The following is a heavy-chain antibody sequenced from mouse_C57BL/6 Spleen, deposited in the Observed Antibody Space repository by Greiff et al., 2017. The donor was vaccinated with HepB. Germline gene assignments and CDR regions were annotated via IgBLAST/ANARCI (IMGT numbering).Heavy chain of an antibody. CDR1: GYTFTSYG. V-gene: IGHV1-81*01. CDR2: IYPRSGNT. D-gene: IGHD2-5*01. Sequence: QVQLKQSGAELARPGASVKLSCKASGYTFTSYGISWVKQRTGQGLEWIGEIYPRSGNTYYNEKFKGKATLTADKSSSTAYMELRSLTSEDSAVYFCARSRGYSNYECYFDVWGTGTTVTVSS. CDR3: ARSRGYSNYECYFDV. J-gene: IGHJ1*03.